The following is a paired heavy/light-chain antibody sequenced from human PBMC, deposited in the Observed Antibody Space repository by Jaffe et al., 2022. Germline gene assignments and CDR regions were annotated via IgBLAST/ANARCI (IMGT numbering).Heavy chain of an antibody. Sequence: QVQLVESGGGVVQPGGSLRLSCAASGFTFSSDGMHWVRQAPGKGLEWVGFIRNDGSNKYFADSVKGRFTISRDNSKNTLYLQMNSLRPEDTAIYYCGKDSMNSGWYVGSWGQGTLVTVSS. CDR1: GFTFSSDG. CDR2: IRNDGSNK. J-gene: IGHJ5*02. CDR3: GKDSMNSGWYVGS. D-gene: IGHD6-19*01. V-gene: IGHV3-30*02.
Light chain of an antibody. Sequence: QSALTQPRSVSGSPGQSVTISCTGTSSNVGRYNSVSWYQQHSGKAPKLVIYDVSKWPSGVPDRFSGSKSGNTASLTISGLQAEDEAEYHCCSYTGSFTWVFGEGTTLTVL. V-gene: IGLV2-11*01. CDR1: SSNVGRYNS. CDR3: CSYTGSFTWV. CDR2: DVS. J-gene: IGLJ3*02.